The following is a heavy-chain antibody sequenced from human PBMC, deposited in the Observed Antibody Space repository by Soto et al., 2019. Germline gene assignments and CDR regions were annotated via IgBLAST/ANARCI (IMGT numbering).Heavy chain of an antibody. J-gene: IGHJ5*02. CDR2: INPSGGST. D-gene: IGHD3-10*01. Sequence: APVKVSCKASGYTFTSYYIHWVRQAPGQGLEWMGIINPSGGSTSYAQKFQGRVTMTGDTSTSTVYMELSSLRSEDTAVYYCAKERVPRSNWFDPWGQGTLVTVSS. V-gene: IGHV1-46*01. CDR3: AKERVPRSNWFDP. CDR1: GYTFTSYY.